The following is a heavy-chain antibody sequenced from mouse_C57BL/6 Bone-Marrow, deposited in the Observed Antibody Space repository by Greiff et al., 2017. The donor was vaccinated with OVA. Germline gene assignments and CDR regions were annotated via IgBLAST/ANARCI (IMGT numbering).Heavy chain of an antibody. V-gene: IGHV5-9-1*02. CDR1: GFTFSSYA. CDR2: ISSGGDYI. Sequence: EVQGVESGEGLVKPGGSLKLSCAASGFTFSSYAMSWVRQTPEKRLEWVAYISSGGDYIYYADTVKGRFTISRDNARNTLYLQMSSLKSEDTAMYYCTRVSYSNYGDYAMDYWGQGTSVTVSS. CDR3: TRVSYSNYGDYAMDY. D-gene: IGHD2-5*01. J-gene: IGHJ4*01.